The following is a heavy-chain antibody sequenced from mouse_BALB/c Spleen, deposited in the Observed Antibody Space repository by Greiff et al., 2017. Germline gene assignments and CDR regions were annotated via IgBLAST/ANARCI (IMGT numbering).Heavy chain of an antibody. CDR1: GFTFSSFG. D-gene: IGHD2-14*01. CDR2: ISSGSSTI. V-gene: IGHV5-17*02. J-gene: IGHJ2*01. CDR3: ARFRYGGDY. Sequence: EVQLVESGGGLVQPGGSRKLSCAASGFTFSSFGMHWVRQAPEKGLEWVAYISSGSSTIYYADTVKGRFTISRDNPKNTLFLQMTSLRSEDTAMYYCARFRYGGDYWGQGTTLTVSS.